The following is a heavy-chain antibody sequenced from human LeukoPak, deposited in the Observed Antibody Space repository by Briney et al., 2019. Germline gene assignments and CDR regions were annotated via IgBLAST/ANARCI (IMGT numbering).Heavy chain of an antibody. D-gene: IGHD2-2*01. CDR2: IKQDGSEK. J-gene: IGHJ3*02. CDR1: GFTFSSYW. CDR3: ARDLGCSSPSCQPGAFDI. V-gene: IGHV3-7*01. Sequence: GGSLRLSCAASGFTFSSYWMSWVRQAPGKGLEWVANIKQDGSEKYYVDSVKGRFTISRDNAKNSLYLQMNSLRAEDTAVYYCARDLGCSSPSCQPGAFDIWGQGTMVTVSS.